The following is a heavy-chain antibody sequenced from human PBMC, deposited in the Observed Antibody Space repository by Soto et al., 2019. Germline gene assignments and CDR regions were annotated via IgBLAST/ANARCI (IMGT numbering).Heavy chain of an antibody. CDR1: GFTFSSYW. J-gene: IGHJ6*02. V-gene: IGHV3-7*01. CDR3: ARDRYSYYDFCGCCFRYYYYGMDV. CDR2: IKQDGSEK. D-gene: IGHD3-3*01. Sequence: GGSLRLSCAASGFTFSSYWMSWVRQAPGKGLEWVANIKQDGSEKYYVDSVKGRFTISRDNAKNSLYLQMNSLRAEDTAVYYCARDRYSYYDFCGCCFRYYYYGMDVCGRGSTVTVSS.